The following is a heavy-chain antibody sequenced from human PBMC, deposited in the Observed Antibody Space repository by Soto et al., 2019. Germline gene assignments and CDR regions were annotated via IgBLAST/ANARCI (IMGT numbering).Heavy chain of an antibody. V-gene: IGHV1-69*02. CDR2: IIPILGIA. CDR1: GGTFSSYT. Sequence: QVQLVQSGAEVKKPGSSVKVSCKASGGTFSSYTISWVRQAPGQGLEWMGRIIPILGIANYAQKFQGRVTSTADKSTSTAYMELSSLRSEETAVYYCARGGYYYDSSGYYGDYWGQGTLVTVSS. J-gene: IGHJ4*02. D-gene: IGHD3-22*01. CDR3: ARGGYYYDSSGYYGDY.